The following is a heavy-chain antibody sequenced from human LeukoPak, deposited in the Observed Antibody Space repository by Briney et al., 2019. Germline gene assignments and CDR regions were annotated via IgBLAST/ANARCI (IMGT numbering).Heavy chain of an antibody. CDR1: GFTFSSDS. J-gene: IGHJ3*02. D-gene: IGHD6-19*01. CDR3: AKALPGYSSGWYTAYAFDI. CDR2: ISSSSFTI. V-gene: IGHV3-48*01. Sequence: GGSLRLPCAASGFTFSSDSMNWVRQAPGKGLEWVSYISSSSFTIHYADSVKGRFTISRDNAKNSLYLQMNSLRAEDTAVYYCAKALPGYSSGWYTAYAFDIWGQGTMVTVSS.